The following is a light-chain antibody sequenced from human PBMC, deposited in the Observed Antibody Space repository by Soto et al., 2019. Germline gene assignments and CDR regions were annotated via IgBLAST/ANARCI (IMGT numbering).Light chain of an antibody. J-gene: IGKJ2*01. Sequence: EIVLTQSPGTLSLSPGERATLSCRASQSVTSNYLAWYQQKPGQAPRLLIYGGSTRAAGVSDRFSGSGSGTDFTLTITRVEPEDFAVYYCQQYGRSPLMHTFGQGTKLGVK. CDR1: QSVTSNY. CDR2: GGS. CDR3: QQYGRSPLMHT. V-gene: IGKV3-20*01.